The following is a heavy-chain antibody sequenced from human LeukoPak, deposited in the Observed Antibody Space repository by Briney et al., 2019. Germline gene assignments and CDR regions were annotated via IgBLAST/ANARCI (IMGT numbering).Heavy chain of an antibody. D-gene: IGHD3-22*01. Sequence: SETLSLSCTVSRGSISCYYWSWIRQPPGKGVEWIGHIYYSGSTNYNPSRKSRVTISADTSKNQFPLKLSSVTAADTAVYYCARHGEYYYDSSGYPYYFDYWGQGTLVTVSS. CDR3: ARHGEYYYDSSGYPYYFDY. CDR1: RGSISCYY. V-gene: IGHV4-59*08. CDR2: IYYSGST. J-gene: IGHJ4*02.